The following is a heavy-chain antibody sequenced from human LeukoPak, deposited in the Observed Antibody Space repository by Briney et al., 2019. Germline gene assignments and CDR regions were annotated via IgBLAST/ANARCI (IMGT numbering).Heavy chain of an antibody. D-gene: IGHD6-19*01. Sequence: GGSLRLSCAASGFTFSSYGMHWVRQAPGKGLEWVAVIWYDGSNKYYADSVKGRFTISRYNSKNTLYLQMNSLRAEDTAVYYCARIPRGSGWSFLVFWGQGTLVTVTS. V-gene: IGHV3-33*01. J-gene: IGHJ4*02. CDR1: GFTFSSYG. CDR3: ARIPRGSGWSFLVF. CDR2: IWYDGSNK.